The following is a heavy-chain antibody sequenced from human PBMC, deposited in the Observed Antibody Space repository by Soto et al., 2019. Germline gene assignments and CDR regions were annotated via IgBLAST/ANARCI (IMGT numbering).Heavy chain of an antibody. CDR1: GGTFSSYA. Sequence: QVQLVQSGAEVKKPGSSVKVSCKASGGTFSSYAISWVRQAPGQGLAWMGGIIPIFGTANYAQQFQGRVTITADESTSTAYMELSSLRSEDTAVYYCARWGVDTAMEQKNYYYYGMDVWGQGTTVTVSS. J-gene: IGHJ6*02. CDR2: IIPIFGTA. CDR3: ARWGVDTAMEQKNYYYYGMDV. D-gene: IGHD5-18*01. V-gene: IGHV1-69*01.